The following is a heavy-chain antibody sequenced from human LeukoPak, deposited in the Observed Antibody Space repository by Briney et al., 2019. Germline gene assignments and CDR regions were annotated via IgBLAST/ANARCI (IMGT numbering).Heavy chain of an antibody. CDR2: IWYDGSNK. CDR3: ARGRHPLDY. Sequence: GGSLRLSCAASGFTFSSYDMHWVRQAPGKGLEWVALIWYDGSNKYYADSVKGRFTISRDNSRSTLYLQMNSLRAEDTAVYYCARGRHPLDYWGQGTLVTVSS. J-gene: IGHJ4*02. V-gene: IGHV3-33*01. CDR1: GFTFSSYD.